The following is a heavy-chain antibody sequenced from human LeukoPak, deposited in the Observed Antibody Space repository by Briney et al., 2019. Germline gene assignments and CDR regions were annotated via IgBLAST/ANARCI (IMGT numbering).Heavy chain of an antibody. D-gene: IGHD1-26*01. J-gene: IGHJ4*02. CDR2: LSASGGTT. CDR1: GFTFSIYA. Sequence: GGSLRLSCAASGFTFSIYAMSWVRQAPGKGLEWVSALSASGGTTYYADSVKGRFTISRDNSKNTLYLQMSSLRDEDTAVYYCAIDCGKNYYCVDSWGQGTLVTVSS. CDR3: AIDCGKNYYCVDS. V-gene: IGHV3-23*01.